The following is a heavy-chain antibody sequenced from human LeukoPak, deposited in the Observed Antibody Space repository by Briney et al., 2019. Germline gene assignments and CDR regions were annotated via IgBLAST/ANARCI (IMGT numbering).Heavy chain of an antibody. Sequence: ASVKVSCKASGGTFSSYAISWVRQAPGQGLEWMGWMDPNSGNTGYAQKFQGRVTMTRNTSISTAYMELSSLRSEDTAVYYCASRGWQGFDYWGQGTLVTVSS. CDR3: ASRGWQGFDY. CDR1: GGTFSSYA. V-gene: IGHV1-8*02. CDR2: MDPNSGNT. J-gene: IGHJ4*02.